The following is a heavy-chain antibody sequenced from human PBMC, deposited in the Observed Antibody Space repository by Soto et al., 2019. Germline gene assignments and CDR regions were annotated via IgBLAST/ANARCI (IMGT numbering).Heavy chain of an antibody. CDR1: GFTVSSNY. J-gene: IGHJ4*02. CDR2: IYSGGST. V-gene: IGHV3-53*01. CDR3: GRFGRFLEAPDFDY. D-gene: IGHD3-3*01. Sequence: PGGSLRLSCAASGFTVSSNYMSWVRQAPGKGLEWVSVIYSGGSTYYADSVKGRFTISRDNSKNTLYLQMNSLRAEDTAVYYCGRFGRFLEAPDFDYWGQGTLVTVSS.